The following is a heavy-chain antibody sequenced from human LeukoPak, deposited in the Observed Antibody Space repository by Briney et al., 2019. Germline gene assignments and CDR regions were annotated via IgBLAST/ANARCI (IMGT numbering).Heavy chain of an antibody. CDR2: ISSSSSTI. J-gene: IGHJ4*02. V-gene: IGHV3-48*02. Sequence: GGSLRLSCAASGFTFSSYSMNWVRQAPGKGLEWVPYISSSSSTIYYADTVKGRFTISRDNAKNSLYLQMNSLRDEDTAVYYCARDQGYDYVWGSYRYKGLDYWGQGTLVTVSS. CDR3: ARDQGYDYVWGSYRYKGLDY. D-gene: IGHD3-16*02. CDR1: GFTFSSYS.